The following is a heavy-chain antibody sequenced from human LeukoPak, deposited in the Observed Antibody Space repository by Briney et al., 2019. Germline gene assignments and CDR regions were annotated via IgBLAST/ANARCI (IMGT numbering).Heavy chain of an antibody. J-gene: IGHJ4*02. CDR1: GFNFNSAG. CDR3: ARGYDSGDY. D-gene: IGHD4-17*01. CDR2: ITFTGLGL. V-gene: IGHV3-23*01. Sequence: GGTLRLSCAASGFNFNSAGMTWVRQAPGKGLEWVSTITFTGLGLYYADSVKGRFTISRDNSKNMVYLQMDSLRAEDTAVYYCARGYDSGDYWGQGTLVTVSS.